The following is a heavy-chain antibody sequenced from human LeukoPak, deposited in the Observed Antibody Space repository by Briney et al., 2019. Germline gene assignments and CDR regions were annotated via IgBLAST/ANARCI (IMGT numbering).Heavy chain of an antibody. V-gene: IGHV3-15*01. CDR2: IKSKADDGAI. J-gene: IGHJ4*02. CDR3: TTGNRYYDSSGYYPYYFDY. CDR1: GFTFSNAW. Sequence: GGTLRLSCVVSGFTFSNAWMTWVRQAPGKGLEWVGRIKSKADDGAIDYAAPVKGRFTISREESKNTLYLQMNSLKSEDTAEYYCTTGNRYYDSSGYYPYYFDYWGQGTLVTVSS. D-gene: IGHD3-22*01.